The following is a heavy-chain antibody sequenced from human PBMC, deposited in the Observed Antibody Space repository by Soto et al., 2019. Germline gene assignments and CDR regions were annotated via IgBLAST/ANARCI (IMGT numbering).Heavy chain of an antibody. J-gene: IGHJ4*02. CDR1: GFTFSSYG. Sequence: GGSLSLSCAASGFTFSSYGMHWVRQAPGKGLEWVAVISYDGSNKYYADSVKGRFTISRDNSKNTLYLQMNSLRAEDTAVYYCAKDRDSGSYWIDYWGQGTLVTVSS. CDR3: AKDRDSGSYWIDY. CDR2: ISYDGSNK. D-gene: IGHD1-26*01. V-gene: IGHV3-30*18.